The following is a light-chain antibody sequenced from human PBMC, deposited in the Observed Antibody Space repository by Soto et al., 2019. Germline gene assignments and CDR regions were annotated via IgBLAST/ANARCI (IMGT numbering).Light chain of an antibody. CDR1: SSDVGGYNY. J-gene: IGLJ3*02. CDR2: EVS. Sequence: QSALTQPASVSGSPGQSITISCTGTSSDVGGYNYVSWYQQHPGKAPKLMIYEVSNRPSGVSNRFSGSKSGHTASLTISGLQAEDEADYYCNSYTSSSTLVFGGGTKVTVL. V-gene: IGLV2-14*01. CDR3: NSYTSSSTLV.